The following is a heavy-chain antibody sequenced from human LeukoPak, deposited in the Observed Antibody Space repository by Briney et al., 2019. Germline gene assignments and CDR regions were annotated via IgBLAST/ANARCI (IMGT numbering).Heavy chain of an antibody. J-gene: IGHJ4*02. CDR2: ISSTSSVI. V-gene: IGHV3-48*04. CDR3: ARNLPAADY. Sequence: GGSLRLSCAASGFTFSSYAMSWVRQAPGKGLEWVSYISSTSSVIYYADSVKGRFTISRDNAKNSLYLQMNSLRAEDTAVYYCARNLPAADYWGQGTLVTVSS. D-gene: IGHD2-2*01. CDR1: GFTFSSYA.